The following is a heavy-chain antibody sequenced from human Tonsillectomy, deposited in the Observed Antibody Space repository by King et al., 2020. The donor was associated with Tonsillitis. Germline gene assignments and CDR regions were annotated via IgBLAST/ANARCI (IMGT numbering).Heavy chain of an antibody. CDR1: GYSFSTHW. J-gene: IGHJ3*02. CDR2: IYPVDSVT. D-gene: IGHD5-18*01. CDR3: ARGLLRYNYDAYDALDI. Sequence: QLVQSGAEVKKAGESLEISCKASGYSFSTHWIGGGRQMPGKGLEWMGIIYPVDSVTIYSPPFDGQVTISVDNSIATAYLQWSSLKASDTAMYYCARGLLRYNYDAYDALDIWGQGTMVTVSS. V-gene: IGHV5-51*01.